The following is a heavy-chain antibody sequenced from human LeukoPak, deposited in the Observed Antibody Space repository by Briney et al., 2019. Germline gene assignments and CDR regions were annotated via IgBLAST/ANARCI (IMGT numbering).Heavy chain of an antibody. V-gene: IGHV3-23*01. CDR1: GFTFSSYA. CDR3: AKVPVYYDFWNGSFDY. Sequence: PGGSLRLSCAASGFTFSSYAMSWVRQAPGKGLEWVSAISGSGGSTYYADSVKGRFTISRDNSKNTLYLQMNSLRAEDTAVYYCAKVPVYYDFWNGSFDYWGQGTLVTVSS. J-gene: IGHJ4*02. D-gene: IGHD3-3*01. CDR2: ISGSGGST.